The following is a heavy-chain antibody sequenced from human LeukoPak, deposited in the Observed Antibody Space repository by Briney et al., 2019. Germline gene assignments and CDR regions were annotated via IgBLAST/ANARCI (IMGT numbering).Heavy chain of an antibody. CDR3: AKTSWGDCSNLGAFDI. V-gene: IGHV3-23*01. CDR2: ISGSGGST. CDR1: GFTFSSYA. D-gene: IGHD4-11*01. J-gene: IGHJ3*02. Sequence: GGSLRLSCAASGFTFSSYAMSWVRQAPGKGLEWVSAISGSGGSTYYADSVKGRFTISRDNSKNTLYLQMNSLRAEDTAVYYCAKTSWGDCSNLGAFDIWGQGTMVTVSS.